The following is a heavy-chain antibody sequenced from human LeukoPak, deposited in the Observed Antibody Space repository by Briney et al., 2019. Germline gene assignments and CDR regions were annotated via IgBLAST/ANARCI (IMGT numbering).Heavy chain of an antibody. J-gene: IGHJ4*02. CDR3: ARESISGHRDFDY. Sequence: GGSLRLSCAASGFTFSSYSMNWLRQAPGKGLEWLSYISSGSRTIYYADSVKGRFTVSRDNAKSSLYLQMNSLRAEDTADYYCARESISGHRDFDYWGQGALVTVSS. D-gene: IGHD1-26*01. CDR1: GFTFSSYS. CDR2: ISSGSRTI. V-gene: IGHV3-48*01.